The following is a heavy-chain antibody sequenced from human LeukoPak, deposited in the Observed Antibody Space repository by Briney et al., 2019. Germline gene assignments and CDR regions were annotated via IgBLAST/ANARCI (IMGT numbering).Heavy chain of an antibody. D-gene: IGHD3-3*01. V-gene: IGHV4-59*01. J-gene: IGHJ3*02. CDR1: GGSISSYY. Sequence: SETLSLTYTVSGGSISSYYWGWIRQPPGRGLEWIVYIYYSGSTNYNPSLKSRVTISVDTSKNQFSLKLSSVTAADTAVYYCARGSVRYDFWSGYSPDAFDIWGQGTMVTVSS. CDR2: IYYSGST. CDR3: ARGSVRYDFWSGYSPDAFDI.